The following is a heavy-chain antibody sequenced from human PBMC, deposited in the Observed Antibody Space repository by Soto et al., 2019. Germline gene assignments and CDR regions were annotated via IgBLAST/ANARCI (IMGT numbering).Heavy chain of an antibody. D-gene: IGHD3-10*01. Sequence: GGSLRLSCTASGFSSINYEMNWIRQAPGKGLEWVSHISTTGTSPYYADSVRGRFTVSRDTANNSIYLQMNSLRAEDTALYYCARDGHRGPSDAFDVWGQGTMVTVSS. CDR2: ISTTGTSP. CDR3: ARDGHRGPSDAFDV. J-gene: IGHJ3*01. CDR1: GFSSINYE. V-gene: IGHV3-48*03.